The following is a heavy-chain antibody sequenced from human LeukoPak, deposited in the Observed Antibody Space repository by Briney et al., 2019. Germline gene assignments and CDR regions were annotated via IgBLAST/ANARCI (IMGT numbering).Heavy chain of an antibody. CDR2: ISYDGSKE. V-gene: IGHV3-30-3*01. CDR1: GFTFSSFA. CDR3: ARDLQREYYSIGDY. J-gene: IGHJ4*02. Sequence: PGGSLTLSCVASGFTFSSFAMHWVRQAPGKGLEWVAVISYDGSKEYYADSVKGRFTISRDNSKNTLYLQMNSLRVEDTAVYYCARDLQREYYSIGDYWGQGTLVTVSS. D-gene: IGHD3-16*01.